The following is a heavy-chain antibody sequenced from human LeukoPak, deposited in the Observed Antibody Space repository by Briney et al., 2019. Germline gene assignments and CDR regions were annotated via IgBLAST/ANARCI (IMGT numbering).Heavy chain of an antibody. CDR1: GYTFTSYG. D-gene: IGHD5-12*01. CDR3: ARDREIVATIKFDY. CDR2: ISAYNGNT. V-gene: IGHV1-18*01. Sequence: ASVKVSCKASGYTFTSYGISWVRQAPGQGLEWMGWISAYNGNTNYAQKLQGRVTMTTDTSTSTAYMKLRSLRSDDTAVYYCARDREIVATIKFDYWGQGTLVTVSS. J-gene: IGHJ4*02.